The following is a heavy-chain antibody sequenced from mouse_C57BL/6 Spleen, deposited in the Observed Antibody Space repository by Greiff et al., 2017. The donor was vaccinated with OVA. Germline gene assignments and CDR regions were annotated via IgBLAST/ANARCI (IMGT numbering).Heavy chain of an antibody. CDR1: GYTFSSYW. CDR3: ARKLIEGAWDY. Sequence: VQLQQPGAELVKPGASVKLSCKASGYTFSSYWMHWVKQRPGQGLEWIGMIHPNSGSTNYNEKFKSKATLTVDKSSSTAYMQLSSLTSEDSAVYYCARKLIEGAWDYWGQGTSVTVSS. J-gene: IGHJ4*01. V-gene: IGHV1-64*01. D-gene: IGHD1-1*01. CDR2: IHPNSGST.